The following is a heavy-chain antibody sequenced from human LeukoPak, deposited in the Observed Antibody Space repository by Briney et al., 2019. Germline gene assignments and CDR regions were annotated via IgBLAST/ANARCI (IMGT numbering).Heavy chain of an antibody. D-gene: IGHD3-10*01. CDR2: INHSGDT. J-gene: IGHJ4*02. Sequence: SETLSLTCGVGGGSFSGRYWTWIRQPPGKELEWIGEINHSGDTNYSPSLKRRVTISVDTSKNQFSLRLSSVTAADTALYYCATRLQSGSGSYYNSWGQGAQVTVSS. V-gene: IGHV4-34*01. CDR3: ATRLQSGSGSYYNS. CDR1: GGSFSGRY.